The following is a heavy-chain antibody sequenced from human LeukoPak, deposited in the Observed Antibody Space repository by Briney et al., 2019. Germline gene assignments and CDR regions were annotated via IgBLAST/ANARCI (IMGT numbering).Heavy chain of an antibody. Sequence: GGSLRLSCAASGFTFSSYGMSWVRQAPGKGLEWVSAISGSSGSILYYADSVKGRFTISRDNAKNSLYLQMNSLRADDTAVYYCARDTWGEQQLVDWFDPWGQGTLVTVSS. J-gene: IGHJ5*02. CDR1: GFTFSSYG. V-gene: IGHV3-21*01. CDR3: ARDTWGEQQLVDWFDP. D-gene: IGHD6-13*01. CDR2: ISGSSGSIL.